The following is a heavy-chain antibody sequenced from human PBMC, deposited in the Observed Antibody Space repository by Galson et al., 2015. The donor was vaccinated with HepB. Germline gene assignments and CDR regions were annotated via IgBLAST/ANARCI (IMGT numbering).Heavy chain of an antibody. J-gene: IGHJ3*02. Sequence: SLRLSCAASGFTFSSYGMHWVRQAPGKGLEWVAVISYDGSNKYYADSVKGRFTISRDNSKNTLYLQMNSLRAEDTAVYYCAKDHKGGWYGSAFDIWGQGTMVTVSS. CDR3: AKDHKGGWYGSAFDI. CDR1: GFTFSSYG. D-gene: IGHD6-19*01. CDR2: ISYDGSNK. V-gene: IGHV3-30*18.